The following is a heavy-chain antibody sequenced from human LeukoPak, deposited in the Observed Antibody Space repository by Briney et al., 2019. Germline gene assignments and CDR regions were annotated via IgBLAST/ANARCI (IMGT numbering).Heavy chain of an antibody. CDR2: INPNSGGT. V-gene: IGHV1-2*06. CDR1: GYTFTGYY. Sequence: ASVKVSCKASGYTFTGYYIHWVRQAPGQGLEWMGRINPNSGGTNYVQKFQGRVTMTTDTSISTAYMELSRLRSDDTAVYYCAREPVAYCGGDCLNWFDPWGQGTLVTVSS. D-gene: IGHD2-21*01. J-gene: IGHJ5*02. CDR3: AREPVAYCGGDCLNWFDP.